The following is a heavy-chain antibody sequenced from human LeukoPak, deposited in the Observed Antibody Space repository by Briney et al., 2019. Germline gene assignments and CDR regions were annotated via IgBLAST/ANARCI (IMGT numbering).Heavy chain of an antibody. Sequence: NPSETLSLTCAVYGGSFSGYYWSWIRQPPGKGLEWIGEINHSGSTNYNPSLKSRVTISVDTSKNQFSLKLSSVTAEDTAVYYCARGRSSGWWRGAFDIWGQGTMVTVSS. J-gene: IGHJ3*02. V-gene: IGHV4-34*01. CDR3: ARGRSSGWWRGAFDI. CDR2: INHSGST. CDR1: GGSFSGYY. D-gene: IGHD6-19*01.